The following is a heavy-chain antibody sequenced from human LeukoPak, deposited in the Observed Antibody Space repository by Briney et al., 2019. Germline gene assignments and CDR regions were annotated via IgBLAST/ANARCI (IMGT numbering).Heavy chain of an antibody. CDR3: ARDYEDSSGWYEGIFDY. J-gene: IGHJ4*02. CDR2: ISGSGGST. D-gene: IGHD6-19*01. Sequence: PGGSLRLSCAASGFTFSSYAMSWVRQAPGKGLEWVSAISGSGGSTYYADSVKGRFTISRDNSKNTLYLQMNSLRAEDTAVYYCARDYEDSSGWYEGIFDYWGQGTLVTVSS. CDR1: GFTFSSYA. V-gene: IGHV3-23*01.